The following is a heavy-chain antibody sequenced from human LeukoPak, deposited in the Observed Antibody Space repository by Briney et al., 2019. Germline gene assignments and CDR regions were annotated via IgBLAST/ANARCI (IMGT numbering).Heavy chain of an antibody. Sequence: GGSLRLSCAASGITFSSYGMSWVRQAPGKGLEWVSSISSTGGTTYYADSVKGRFTISRDNSKNTLYLQMNSLRAEDTAVYYCARKPGIAAAGNWFDPWGQGTLVTVSS. CDR1: GITFSSYG. V-gene: IGHV3-23*01. CDR3: ARKPGIAAAGNWFDP. CDR2: ISSTGGTT. J-gene: IGHJ5*02. D-gene: IGHD6-13*01.